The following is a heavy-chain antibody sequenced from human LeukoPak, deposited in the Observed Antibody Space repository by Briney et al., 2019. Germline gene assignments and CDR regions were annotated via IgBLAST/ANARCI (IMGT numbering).Heavy chain of an antibody. V-gene: IGHV4-31*03. CDR2: IYYSGST. J-gene: IGHJ4*02. Sequence: PSQTLSLTCTVSGGSISSGGYYWSWIRQHPGKGLEWIGYIYYSGSTYYNPSLKSRVTISVDTSKNQFSLKLSSVTAADTAVYYCACRVPGPLYFDYWGQGTLVTVSS. CDR3: ACRVPGPLYFDY. CDR1: GGSISSGGYY.